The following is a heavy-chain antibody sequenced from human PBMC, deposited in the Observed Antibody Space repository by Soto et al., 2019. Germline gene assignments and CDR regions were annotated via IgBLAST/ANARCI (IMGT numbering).Heavy chain of an antibody. Sequence: SETLSLTCAVYGGSFSGYYWSWIRQPPGKGLEWMGEINHSGSTNYNPSLKSRVTISVDTSKNQFSLKLSSVTAADTAVYYCARGGLAFYDKLRYFDWLSRRWGMDVWGQGTTVTVSS. CDR3: ARGGLAFYDKLRYFDWLSRRWGMDV. J-gene: IGHJ6*02. V-gene: IGHV4-34*01. D-gene: IGHD3-9*01. CDR2: INHSGST. CDR1: GGSFSGYY.